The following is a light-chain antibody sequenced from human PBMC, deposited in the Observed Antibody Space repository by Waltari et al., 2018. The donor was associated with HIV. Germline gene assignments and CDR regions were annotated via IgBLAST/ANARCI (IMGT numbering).Light chain of an antibody. CDR2: TNH. Sequence: QSVLTQPPSASGTPGQRVTIPCSGSSYNIGRRTASLYPQPPGTAPKLLIYTNHQRPSGVPDRFSGSKSGTSASLAIRGLQSEDEADYYCAAWDDSLNGYVFGTGTKVTVL. CDR3: AAWDDSLNGYV. V-gene: IGLV1-44*01. CDR1: SYNIGRRT. J-gene: IGLJ1*01.